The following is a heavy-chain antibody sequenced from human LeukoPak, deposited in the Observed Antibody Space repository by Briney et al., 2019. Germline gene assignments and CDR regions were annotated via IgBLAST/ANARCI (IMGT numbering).Heavy chain of an antibody. J-gene: IGHJ4*02. V-gene: IGHV3-21*01. D-gene: IGHD2-2*01. Sequence: PGGSLRLSCAASGFTFSNFAMTWVRQAPGKGLEWVSSISSSSSYIYYADSVKGRFTISRDNAKNSLYLQMNSLRAEDTAVYYCARVPGGTSPYYFDYWGQGTLVTVSS. CDR2: ISSSSSYI. CDR3: ARVPGGTSPYYFDY. CDR1: GFTFSNFA.